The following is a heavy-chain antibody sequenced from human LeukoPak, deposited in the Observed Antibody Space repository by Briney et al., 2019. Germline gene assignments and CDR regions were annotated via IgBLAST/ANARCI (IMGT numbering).Heavy chain of an antibody. Sequence: KPSETLSLTCTVSGGSISSYYWSWIRQPPGKGLEWIGYIYYSGSTNYNPSLKSRVTISVDTSKNQFSVKLSSVTAADTAVYYCASSLDYGDGMDVWGQGTTVTVSS. D-gene: IGHD4-17*01. CDR1: GGSISSYY. J-gene: IGHJ6*02. CDR3: ASSLDYGDGMDV. CDR2: IYYSGST. V-gene: IGHV4-59*01.